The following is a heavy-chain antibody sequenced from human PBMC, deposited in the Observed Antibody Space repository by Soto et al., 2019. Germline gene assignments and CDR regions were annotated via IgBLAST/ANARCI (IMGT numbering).Heavy chain of an antibody. D-gene: IGHD2-15*01. J-gene: IGHJ6*02. CDR3: ARGGDIVVVVAATPDYYYGMDV. Sequence: QVQLQQWGAGLLKPSETLSLTCAVYGGSFSGYYWSWIRQPPGKGLEWIGEINHSGSTNYNPSLKSRVTISVDTSKNQFSLKLSSVTAADTAVYYCARGGDIVVVVAATPDYYYGMDVWGQGTTVTVSS. CDR2: INHSGST. V-gene: IGHV4-34*01. CDR1: GGSFSGYY.